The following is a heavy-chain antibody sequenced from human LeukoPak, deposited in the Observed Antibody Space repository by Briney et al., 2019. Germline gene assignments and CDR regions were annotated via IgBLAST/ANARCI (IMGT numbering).Heavy chain of an antibody. CDR3: ASHTGYCTNGVCYTGFDY. V-gene: IGHV4-34*01. CDR2: INHSGST. CDR1: GGSFSGYY. Sequence: PSETLSLTCAVYGGSFSGYYWSWIRQPPGKGLEWIGEINHSGSTNYNPSLKSRVTISVDTSKNQFSLKLSSVTAADTAVYYCASHTGYCTNGVCYTGFDYWGQGTLVTVSS. J-gene: IGHJ4*02. D-gene: IGHD2-8*01.